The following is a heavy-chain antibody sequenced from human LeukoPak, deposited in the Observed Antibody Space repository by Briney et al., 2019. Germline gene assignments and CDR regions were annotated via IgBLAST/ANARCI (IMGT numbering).Heavy chain of an antibody. D-gene: IGHD5-18*01. Sequence: GRSLRLSCAAYGFTFSRYWMSWVRQAPGKGLEWVANIKEDGSEKFHVGSVRGRFTISRDNAKNSLYLQMNSLRVEDTAVYYCARDRWGYCYGGYWGQGTLVTVSS. J-gene: IGHJ4*02. CDR3: ARDRWGYCYGGY. CDR2: IKEDGSEK. V-gene: IGHV3-7*01. CDR1: GFTFSRYW.